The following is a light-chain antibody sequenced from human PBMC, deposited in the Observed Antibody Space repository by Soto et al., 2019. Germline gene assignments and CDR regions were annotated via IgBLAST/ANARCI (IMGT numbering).Light chain of an antibody. CDR1: QSVLYSSNNKNY. V-gene: IGKV4-1*01. Sequence: DIVMTQSPDSLAVSLGERATINCKSSQSVLYSSNNKNYLAWYQQKPGQPPKLLIYWASTRESGVPDRFSGSGSGTDFTLTISSLQAEDVAVYYCQQYFRPWTFGQGTKGEIK. J-gene: IGKJ1*01. CDR3: QQYFRPWT. CDR2: WAS.